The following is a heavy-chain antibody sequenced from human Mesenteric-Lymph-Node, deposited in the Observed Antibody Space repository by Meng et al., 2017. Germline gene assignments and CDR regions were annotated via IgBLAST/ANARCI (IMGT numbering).Heavy chain of an antibody. V-gene: IGHV4-34*01. D-gene: IGHD4-17*01. J-gene: IGHJ5*02. CDR3: ARTNYGDYNWFDP. CDR1: GGSFNGYY. CDR2: IYYSGST. Sequence: QVQLQQWGAGLLRPSETLSLTCAVYGGSFNGYYLSWIRQPPGKGLEWIGYIYYSGSTYYNPSLRSRVAISIDTSKNQFSLKLTSVTAADTAVYFCARTNYGDYNWFDPWGQGTLVTVSS.